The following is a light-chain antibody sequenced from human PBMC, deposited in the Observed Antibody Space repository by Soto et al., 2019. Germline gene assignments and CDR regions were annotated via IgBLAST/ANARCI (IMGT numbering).Light chain of an antibody. CDR2: AAS. CDR1: QTISRA. V-gene: IGKV1-39*01. CDR3: QQSYTTPT. J-gene: IGKJ4*01. Sequence: DILLTQATSCLSASVGDRVTITCRASQTISRALNWYQQKPGKAPKLLIYAASILQSGVPSRFSGSGSGTDFILTISSLQPEDFATYYCQQSYTTPTFGGGTKVDIK.